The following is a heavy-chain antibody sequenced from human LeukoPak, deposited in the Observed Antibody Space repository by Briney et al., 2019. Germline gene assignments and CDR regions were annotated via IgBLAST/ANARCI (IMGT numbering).Heavy chain of an antibody. V-gene: IGHV3-21*01. CDR1: GFTFSSYS. CDR2: ISSSSSYI. CDR3: ARAPWEFFYFDY. Sequence: GGSLRLSCAASGFTFSSYSMNWVRQAPGKGLEWVSSISSSSSYIYYADSVKGRFTISRDNAKNSLYLQMNSLRAEDTAVYYCARAPWEFFYFDYWGQGTLVTVSS. J-gene: IGHJ4*02. D-gene: IGHD3-3*01.